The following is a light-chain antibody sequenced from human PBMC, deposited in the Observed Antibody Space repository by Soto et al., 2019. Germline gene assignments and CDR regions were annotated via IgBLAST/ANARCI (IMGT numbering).Light chain of an antibody. Sequence: QSVLIQASSMSGTPGQRVTISCSGSSSNIGSNTVNWYQQVPGTAPKLLIYGNHERPSGVPDRFSGSKSGTSASLAISGLQSEDEADYYCAAWDDSLNGVVFGGGTKLTVL. V-gene: IGLV1-44*01. CDR2: GNH. CDR1: SSNIGSNT. CDR3: AAWDDSLNGVV. J-gene: IGLJ2*01.